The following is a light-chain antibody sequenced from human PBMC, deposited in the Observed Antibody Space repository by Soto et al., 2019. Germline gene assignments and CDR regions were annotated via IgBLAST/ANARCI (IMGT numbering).Light chain of an antibody. V-gene: IGKV1-5*01. J-gene: IGKJ1*01. CDR3: LQYLTYPWT. Sequence: DIQMTQSPSPLSAFVGDRVTITCLASQRISTWLAWYKQKPGKAPTLMIYDASILKSGVPSTFNGNRSGTEFALTVSSLHPDDVATYYCLQYLTYPWTFGQGTKVDIK. CDR2: DAS. CDR1: QRISTW.